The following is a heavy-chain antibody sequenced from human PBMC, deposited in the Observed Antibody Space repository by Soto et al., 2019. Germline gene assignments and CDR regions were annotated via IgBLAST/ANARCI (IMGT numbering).Heavy chain of an antibody. CDR1: GYTLTELS. Sequence: ASVKVSCKVSGYTLTELSMHWVRQAPGKGLEWMGGFDPEDGETIYAQKFQGRVTMTEDTSTDTAYMELSRLRSEDTAVYYCATAPYYDFGSGYYYWGQGTLVTVSS. D-gene: IGHD3-3*01. CDR2: FDPEDGET. V-gene: IGHV1-24*01. CDR3: ATAPYYDFGSGYYY. J-gene: IGHJ4*02.